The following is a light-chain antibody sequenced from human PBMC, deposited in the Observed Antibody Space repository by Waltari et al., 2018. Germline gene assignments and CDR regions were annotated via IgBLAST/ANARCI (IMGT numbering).Light chain of an antibody. CDR2: GVD. Sequence: QSALTQPPSASGSPGQSVTISCTGSSRDVGGYNYVSWYQQNPGKDPKLMIYGVDKRPSVAPDRFSGSKSCNTASLTVSGLQAEDEADYFCASYASTRKVFGGGTKLTVL. J-gene: IGLJ3*02. CDR1: SRDVGGYNY. V-gene: IGLV2-8*01. CDR3: ASYASTRKV.